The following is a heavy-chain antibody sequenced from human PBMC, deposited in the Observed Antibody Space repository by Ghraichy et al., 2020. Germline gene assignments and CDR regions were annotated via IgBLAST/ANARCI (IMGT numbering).Heavy chain of an antibody. CDR3: ASFIRGLVY. J-gene: IGHJ4*02. V-gene: IGHV3-30-3*01. CDR2: ISYDGSNK. Sequence: GGSLRLSCAASGFTFSSYAMHWVRQAPGKGLEWVAVISYDGSNKYYADSVKGRFTISRDNSKNTLYLQMNSLRAEDTAVYYCASFIRGLVYWGQGTLVTVSS. D-gene: IGHD3-10*01. CDR1: GFTFSSYA.